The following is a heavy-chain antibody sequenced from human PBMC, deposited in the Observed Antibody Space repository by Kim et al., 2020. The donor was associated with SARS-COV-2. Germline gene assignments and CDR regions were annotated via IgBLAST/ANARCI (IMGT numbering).Heavy chain of an antibody. CDR3: ARGSEIVVVPAAMDL. D-gene: IGHD2-2*01. J-gene: IGHJ5*02. V-gene: IGHV3-30*07. Sequence: DSVKGRFTTSGDNAKETLYLQMNSMRAEETAVYYCARGSEIVVVPAAMDLWGQGTLVTVSS.